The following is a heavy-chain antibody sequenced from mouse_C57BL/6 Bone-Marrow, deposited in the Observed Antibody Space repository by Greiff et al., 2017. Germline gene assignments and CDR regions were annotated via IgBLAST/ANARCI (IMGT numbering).Heavy chain of an antibody. V-gene: IGHV1-59*01. J-gene: IGHJ2*01. CDR3: ARASYYSNLDY. Sequence: VQLQQSGAELVRPGTSVKLSCKASGYTFTSYWMHWVKQRPGQGLEWIGVIDPSDSYTNYNQKFKGKATLTVDTSSSTAYMQLSSLTSEDSAVYDCARASYYSNLDYWGQGTTLTVSS. CDR2: IDPSDSYT. CDR1: GYTFTSYW. D-gene: IGHD2-5*01.